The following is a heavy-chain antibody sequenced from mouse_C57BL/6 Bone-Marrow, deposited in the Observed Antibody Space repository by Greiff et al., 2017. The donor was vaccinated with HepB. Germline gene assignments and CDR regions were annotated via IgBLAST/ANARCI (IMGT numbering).Heavy chain of an antibody. V-gene: IGHV1-5*01. Sequence: VQLQQSGTVLARPGASVKMSCKTSGYTFTSYWMHWVKQRPGQGLEWIGAIYPGNRDTSYNQKFKGKAKLTAVTSASTAYMELSSLTNEDSAVYDGKSHDGSSDVWFAYWGQGTLVTVSA. J-gene: IGHJ3*01. CDR1: GYTFTSYW. CDR3: KSHDGSSDVWFAY. CDR2: IYPGNRDT. D-gene: IGHD1-1*01.